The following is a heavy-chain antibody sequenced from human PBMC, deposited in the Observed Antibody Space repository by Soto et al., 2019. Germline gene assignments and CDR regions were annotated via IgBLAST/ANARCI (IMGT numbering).Heavy chain of an antibody. CDR1: GYIFTNYA. V-gene: IGHV1-3*04. CDR2: IDTGNGNT. J-gene: IGHJ4*02. CDR3: ARDVKWDPRGVEDLLVESFDD. Sequence: ASVNSCCKASGYIFTNYAMHWIRQAPGQRPEWMGWIDTGNGNTKYSQKFQGKVTISRDTSASTAYMELSSLTAEDTAVYYCARDVKWDPRGVEDLLVESFDDCGQGTLFTVSS. D-gene: IGHD1-26*01.